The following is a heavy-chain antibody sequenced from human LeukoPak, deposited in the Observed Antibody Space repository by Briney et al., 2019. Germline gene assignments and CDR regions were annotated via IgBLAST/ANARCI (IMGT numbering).Heavy chain of an antibody. V-gene: IGHV4-38-2*01. Sequence: SQTLSLTCAVSGYSISSGYYWGWIRQPPGKGLEWIGSIYHSGSTYFNPSLKSRVTISVDTSKNQFSLKLSSVTAADTAVYYCARSLPYCSSTSCYYYYMDVWGKGTTVTVSS. J-gene: IGHJ6*03. CDR3: ARSLPYCSSTSCYYYYMDV. CDR1: GYSISSGYY. D-gene: IGHD2-2*01. CDR2: IYHSGST.